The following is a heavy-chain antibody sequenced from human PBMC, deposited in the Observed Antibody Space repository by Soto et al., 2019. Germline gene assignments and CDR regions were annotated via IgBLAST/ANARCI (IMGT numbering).Heavy chain of an antibody. CDR3: ARDLSYDHDY. Sequence: QVQLVESGGGVVQPGRSLRLSCAASGFTSSSYGMHWVRQAPGKGLEWVAVIWYDGSNKYYADSVKGRFTISRDNSKNTLYLQMNSLRAEDTAVYYYARDLSYDHDYWGQGTLVTVSS. CDR2: IWYDGSNK. J-gene: IGHJ4*02. V-gene: IGHV3-33*01. D-gene: IGHD3-16*01. CDR1: GFTSSSYG.